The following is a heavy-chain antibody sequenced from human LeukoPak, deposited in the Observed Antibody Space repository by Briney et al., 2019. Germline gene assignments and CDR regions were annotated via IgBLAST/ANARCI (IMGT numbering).Heavy chain of an antibody. Sequence: GGSLRLSCAASGFTFSSYAMHWVRQAPGKGLEGVAVISYDGSNKYYADSVKGRFTISRDNSKNTLYLQMNSLRAEDTAVYYCARDPRDGYNQYYVDYWGQGTLVTVSS. CDR1: GFTFSSYA. V-gene: IGHV3-30-3*01. CDR2: ISYDGSNK. D-gene: IGHD5-24*01. CDR3: ARDPRDGYNQYYVDY. J-gene: IGHJ4*02.